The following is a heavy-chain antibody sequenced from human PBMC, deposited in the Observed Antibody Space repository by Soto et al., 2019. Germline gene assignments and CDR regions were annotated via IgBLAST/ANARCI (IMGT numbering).Heavy chain of an antibody. D-gene: IGHD6-13*01. CDR2: ISGSGGST. V-gene: IGHV3-23*01. CDR3: EKSTIAAAGTTFFDY. CDR1: GFTFSSYA. Sequence: GSLRLACSASGFTFSSYAMSWVRQAAGKGLEWVSAISGSGGSTYYADSVKGRFTISRDNSKNTLYLQMNSLRAEDTAVYYCEKSTIAAAGTTFFDYWGQGTLVTVYS. J-gene: IGHJ4*02.